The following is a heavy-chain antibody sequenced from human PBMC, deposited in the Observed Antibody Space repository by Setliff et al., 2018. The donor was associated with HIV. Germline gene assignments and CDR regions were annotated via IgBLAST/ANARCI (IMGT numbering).Heavy chain of an antibody. V-gene: IGHV3-49*04. CDR2: IRGRAYGGTT. CDR3: SDYDTSGYTY. CDR1: GFTFGDYA. J-gene: IGHJ4*02. Sequence: SLRLSCTASGFTFGDYAMTWVRQAPGKGLQWVGFIRGRAYGGTTEYAASVKGRFTISRDDSKTIAYLQMNSLKTEDTAVYYCSDYDTSGYTYWGQGTLVTVSS. D-gene: IGHD3-22*01.